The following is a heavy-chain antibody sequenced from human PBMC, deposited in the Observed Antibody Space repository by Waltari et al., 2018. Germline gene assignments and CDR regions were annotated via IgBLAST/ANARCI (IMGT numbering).Heavy chain of an antibody. J-gene: IGHJ6*02. CDR1: GYTFTSYD. CDR3: ARVPGSSGWYDPYYYYGMDV. CDR2: MNPNSGNT. D-gene: IGHD6-19*01. V-gene: IGHV1-8*01. Sequence: QVQLVQSGAEVKKPGASVKVSCKASGYTFTSYDINWVRQATGQGLEWMGRMNPNSGNTGYAQKFQGRVTMTRNTSISTAYMELSSLRSEDPAEYYLARVPGSSGWYDPYYYYGMDVWGQGTTVTVSS.